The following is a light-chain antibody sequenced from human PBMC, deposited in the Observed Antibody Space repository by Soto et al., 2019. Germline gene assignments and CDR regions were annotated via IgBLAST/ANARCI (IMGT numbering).Light chain of an antibody. Sequence: AIQMTQSPSSLSASVGDRVTITCRASQDIRKDLAWYQQKPGKAPQILIYGASTLQTGVASRFSGSGSATDFTLTISSLQPEDSAAYYCQQRSNWPWTFGQGTKVDIK. J-gene: IGKJ1*01. V-gene: IGKV1-6*01. CDR2: GAS. CDR3: QQRSNWPWT. CDR1: QDIRKD.